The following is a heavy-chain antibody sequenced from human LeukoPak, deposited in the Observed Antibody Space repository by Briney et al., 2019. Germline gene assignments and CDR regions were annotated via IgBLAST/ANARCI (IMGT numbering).Heavy chain of an antibody. V-gene: IGHV4-59*08. CDR2: IYYSGST. CDR3: ARLMVRGVIIQGFDY. J-gene: IGHJ4*02. D-gene: IGHD3-10*01. CDR1: GGSISSYY. Sequence: SETLSLTCTVSGGSISSYYWSWIRQPPGKGLEWIGYIYYSGSTNYNSSLKSRVTISVDTSKNQFSLKLSSVTAADTAVYYCARLMVRGVIIQGFDYWGQGTLVTVSS.